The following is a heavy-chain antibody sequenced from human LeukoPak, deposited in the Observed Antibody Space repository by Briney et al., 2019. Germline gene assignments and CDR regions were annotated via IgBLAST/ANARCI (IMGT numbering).Heavy chain of an antibody. CDR3: AKRAVAAVAGSRFDY. D-gene: IGHD6-19*01. Sequence: GGSLRLSCAASGFTFSNYAMSWVRQAPGKGLAWVSGISGSGGSTYYADSVKGRFSISRDKSKNTLCLQMNSLRAEDTAVYYCAKRAVAAVAGSRFDYWDQGTLVTVSS. V-gene: IGHV3-23*01. CDR2: ISGSGGST. J-gene: IGHJ4*02. CDR1: GFTFSNYA.